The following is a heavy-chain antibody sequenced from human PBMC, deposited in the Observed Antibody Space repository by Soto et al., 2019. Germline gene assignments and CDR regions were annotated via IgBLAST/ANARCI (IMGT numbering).Heavy chain of an antibody. D-gene: IGHD3-3*01. J-gene: IGHJ5*02. CDR2: ISSYNGNT. CDR1: GYTFTNYG. V-gene: IGHV1-18*04. Sequence: QVQLVQSGGEVRKPGASVKVSCKTSGYTFTNYGINWVRQAPGRGLEWMGWISSYNGNTNYAQNFPGKLTMTKDTSTSTAYMELRSLTSDDTAVYYCARDRPPYLEWMSQRGWFDPWGQGTLVTVSA. CDR3: ARDRPPYLEWMSQRGWFDP.